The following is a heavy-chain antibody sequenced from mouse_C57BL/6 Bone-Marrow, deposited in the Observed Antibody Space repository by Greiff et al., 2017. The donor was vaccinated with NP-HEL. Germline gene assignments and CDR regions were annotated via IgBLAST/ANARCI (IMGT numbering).Heavy chain of an antibody. V-gene: IGHV1-82*01. Sequence: VQLQQSGPELVKPGASVKISCKASGYAFSSSWMNWVKQRPGKGLEWIGRIYPGDGDTNYNGKFKGKATLTADKSSSTAYMQLSSLTSEDSAVYFCARSGYSNRGFAYWGQGTLVTVSA. CDR2: IYPGDGDT. D-gene: IGHD2-5*01. CDR3: ARSGYSNRGFAY. J-gene: IGHJ3*01. CDR1: GYAFSSSW.